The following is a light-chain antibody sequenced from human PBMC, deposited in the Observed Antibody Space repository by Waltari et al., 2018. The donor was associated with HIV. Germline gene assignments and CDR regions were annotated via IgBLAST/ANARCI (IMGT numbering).Light chain of an antibody. CDR2: EVS. CDR3: SSYTSSSTLYV. CDR1: SSDVGGYNY. Sequence: QSALTQPASVSGSPGQSITISCTGTSSDVGGYNYVSWYQQPPVKAPKLMIYEVSNRPSGVSNRFSGSKSGNTASLTISGLQAEDEADYYCSSYTSSSTLYVFGTGTKVTVL. J-gene: IGLJ1*01. V-gene: IGLV2-14*01.